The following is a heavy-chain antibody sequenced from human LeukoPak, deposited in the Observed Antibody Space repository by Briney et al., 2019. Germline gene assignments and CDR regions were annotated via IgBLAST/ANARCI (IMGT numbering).Heavy chain of an antibody. V-gene: IGHV4-31*03. D-gene: IGHD5-18*01. CDR3: ARDLIQLDAFDI. J-gene: IGHJ3*02. CDR1: GGSISSGGYY. Sequence: SETLSLTCTVSGGSISSGGYYWSWIRQHPGRGLEWIGYIHYSGSTYYNPSLKSRVTISVDTSKNQFSLKLSSVTAADTAVYYCARDLIQLDAFDIWGQGTMVTVSS. CDR2: IHYSGST.